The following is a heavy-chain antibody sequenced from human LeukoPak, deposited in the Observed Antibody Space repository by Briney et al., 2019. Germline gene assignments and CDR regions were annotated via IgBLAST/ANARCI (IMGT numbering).Heavy chain of an antibody. CDR2: MNPNSGNT. CDR3: ARGGNDFWSGYNWFDP. CDR1: GYTFTSYD. D-gene: IGHD3-3*01. V-gene: IGHV1-8*01. J-gene: IGHJ5*02. Sequence: VASVKVSCKASGYTFTSYDINWVRQATGQGLEWMGWMNPNSGNTGYAQKFQGRVTMTRNTSISTAYMELSSLRSEDTAVYYCARGGNDFWSGYNWFDPWGQGTLATVSS.